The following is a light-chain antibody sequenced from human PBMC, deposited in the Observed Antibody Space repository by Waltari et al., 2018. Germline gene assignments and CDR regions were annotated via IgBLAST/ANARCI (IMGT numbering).Light chain of an antibody. V-gene: IGKV3-20*01. J-gene: IGKJ4*01. CDR2: CVS. Sequence: CRASQSVSSISLSWYQRKAGQPPMLLNYCVSSRATGIPDRFSGSGSGTDFTLTISRLEPEDFAVYYCQQYDSIVLTFGGGTKVEI. CDR1: QSVSSIS. CDR3: QQYDSIVLT.